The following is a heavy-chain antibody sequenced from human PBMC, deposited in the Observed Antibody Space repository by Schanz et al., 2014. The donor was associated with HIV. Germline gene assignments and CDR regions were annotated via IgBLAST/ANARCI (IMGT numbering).Heavy chain of an antibody. V-gene: IGHV3-49*05. CDR2: IKSKAYGGTT. CDR1: GFTFGDYP. D-gene: IGHD3-10*01. Sequence: EVQLVESGGGLVKPGRSLRLSCTASGFTFGDYPMSWFRQAPGKGLEWVGFIKSKAYGGTTENAASVKGRFSISRDDSKSIAYLQMNSLKTEDTAVYYCTRLVTRWFGKAHYGMDVWGQGTTVTVS. CDR3: TRLVTRWFGKAHYGMDV. J-gene: IGHJ6*02.